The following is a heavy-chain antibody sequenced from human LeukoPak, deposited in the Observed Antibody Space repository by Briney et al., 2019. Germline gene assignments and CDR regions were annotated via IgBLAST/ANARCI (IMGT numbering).Heavy chain of an antibody. CDR2: IDHSGST. Sequence: SETLSLTCAVYGGSFSGYYWSWIRQPPGKGLEWIGEIDHSGSTNYNPSLKSRVTISVDTSKNQFSLKLSSVTAADTAVYYCASIVVVTAIPWGQGTLVTVSS. CDR1: GGSFSGYY. V-gene: IGHV4-34*01. D-gene: IGHD2-21*02. J-gene: IGHJ5*02. CDR3: ASIVVVTAIP.